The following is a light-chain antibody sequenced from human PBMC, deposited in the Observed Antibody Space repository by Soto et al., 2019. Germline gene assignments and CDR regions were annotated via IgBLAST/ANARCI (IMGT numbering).Light chain of an antibody. CDR2: DAS. Sequence: EILLTQSPATLSLSPGERATLSCRASQSVSSSYIAWFQQKPGQAPRLLIYDASNRDTGIPARFSGSGSGTDFTLTISSLEPEDFAIYYCQQRTNWPPAFGQGTRLEIK. J-gene: IGKJ5*01. CDR1: QSVSSSY. CDR3: QQRTNWPPA. V-gene: IGKV3-11*01.